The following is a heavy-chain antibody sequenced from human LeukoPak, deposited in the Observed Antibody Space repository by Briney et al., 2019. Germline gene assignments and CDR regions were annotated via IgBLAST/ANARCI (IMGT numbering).Heavy chain of an antibody. CDR1: RVTVSSNY. D-gene: IGHD4-17*01. Sequence: GGSLRLSCAPSRVTVSSNYMSWVRQAPGKGLEWVSIIYSGGSTYYADSVKGRFTISRDNSKNTLYLQMNSLRAEDTAVYYCVRGDYGDYTLFDYWGQGTLVTVSS. V-gene: IGHV3-53*01. CDR3: VRGDYGDYTLFDY. CDR2: IYSGGST. J-gene: IGHJ4*02.